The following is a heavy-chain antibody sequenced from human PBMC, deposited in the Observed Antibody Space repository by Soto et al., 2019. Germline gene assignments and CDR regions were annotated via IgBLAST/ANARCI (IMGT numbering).Heavy chain of an antibody. J-gene: IGHJ4*02. CDR1: GGSLSGYY. Sequence: SETLSLTCAVYGGSLSGYYWSWIRQPPGKGLEWIGEINHSGSTNYNPSLKSRVTISVDTSKNQFSLQLSSLTAEDTAVYYCARGWHRGAHFGYCGQGALVTASP. CDR2: INHSGST. CDR3: ARGWHRGAHFGY. V-gene: IGHV4-34*01.